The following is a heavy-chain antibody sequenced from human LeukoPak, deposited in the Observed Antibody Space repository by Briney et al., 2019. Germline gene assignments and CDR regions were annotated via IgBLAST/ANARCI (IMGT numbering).Heavy chain of an antibody. Sequence: GGSLRLSCAASGFTFYDYGMSWVRQAPGKGLEWVPGINWNGGSTGYADSVKGRFTISRDNAKNSLYLQMNSLRAEDTALYHCARDGGDYDLDYWGQGTLVTVSS. D-gene: IGHD2-21*01. J-gene: IGHJ4*02. CDR1: GFTFYDYG. CDR2: INWNGGST. V-gene: IGHV3-20*01. CDR3: ARDGGDYDLDY.